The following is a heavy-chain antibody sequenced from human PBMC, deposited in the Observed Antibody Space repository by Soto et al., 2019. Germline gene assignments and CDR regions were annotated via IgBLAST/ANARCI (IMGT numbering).Heavy chain of an antibody. Sequence: EVQLLESGGGLVQPGGSLRLSCAVSGITFRSHALSWVRQAPGKGLEWVSGISGSGADTHYADSVKGRFTISSDNSTNTLSLQMSSLRADDTAVDYCAKAYGGGTRMITSDFDYWGRGTLVTVSS. CDR1: GITFRSHA. V-gene: IGHV3-23*01. D-gene: IGHD3-16*01. CDR3: AKAYGGGTRMITSDFDY. J-gene: IGHJ4*02. CDR2: ISGSGADT.